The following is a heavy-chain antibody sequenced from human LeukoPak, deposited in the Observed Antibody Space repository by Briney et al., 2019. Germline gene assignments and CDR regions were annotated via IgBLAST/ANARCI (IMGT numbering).Heavy chain of an antibody. D-gene: IGHD3-22*01. CDR1: GGTFSSYA. V-gene: IGHV1-69*04. CDR3: ARAVDYDSSGYYY. J-gene: IGHJ4*02. CDR2: IIPILGIA. Sequence: SVKVSCKASGGTFSSYAISWVRQAPGQGLEWMGRIIPILGIANYAQKFQGRVTITADESTSTAYMELSSLRSEDTAVYYCARAVDYDSSGYYYWGQGTLVTVSS.